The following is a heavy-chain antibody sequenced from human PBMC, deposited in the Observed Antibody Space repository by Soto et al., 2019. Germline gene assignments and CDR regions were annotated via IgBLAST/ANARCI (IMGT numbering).Heavy chain of an antibody. V-gene: IGHV4-31*03. CDR2: IYYSGST. CDR1: GGSLSSGGYY. D-gene: IGHD2-15*01. Sequence: SETLSLTCTVSGGSLSSGGYYWSWIRQHPGKGLEWIGYIYYSGSTYYNPSLKSRVTISVDTSKNQFSLKLSSVTAADTAVYYCARDRGDIVVANGAFDIWGQGTVVTVSS. J-gene: IGHJ3*02. CDR3: ARDRGDIVVANGAFDI.